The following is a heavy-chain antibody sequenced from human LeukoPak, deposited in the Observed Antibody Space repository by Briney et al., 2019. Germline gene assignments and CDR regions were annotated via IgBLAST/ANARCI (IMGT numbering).Heavy chain of an antibody. CDR3: ATGYSSGWYYYYMDV. CDR2: IYYSGST. J-gene: IGHJ6*03. V-gene: IGHV4-39*01. Sequence: SETLPLTCTVSGGSISSSSYYWGWIRQPPGKGLEWIGSIYYSGSTYYNPSLKSRVTISVDTSKNQFSLKLSSVTAAGTAVYYCATGYSSGWYYYYMDVWGKGTTVTVSS. CDR1: GGSISSSSYY. D-gene: IGHD6-19*01.